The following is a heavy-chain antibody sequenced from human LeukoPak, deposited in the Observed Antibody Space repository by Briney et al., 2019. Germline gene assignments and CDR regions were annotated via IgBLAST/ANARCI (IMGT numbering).Heavy chain of an antibody. J-gene: IGHJ4*02. D-gene: IGHD3-16*01. CDR3: ARDPWGGATPSYFDY. V-gene: IGHV1-69*01. CDR1: GGTFSSYA. Sequence: GSSVKVSCKASGGTFSSYAISWVRQAPGQGLEWMGGIIPIFGTANYAQKFQGRVTITADESTSTAYMELSSLRSEDTAVYFCARDPWGGATPSYFDYWGQGTLVTVSS. CDR2: IIPIFGTA.